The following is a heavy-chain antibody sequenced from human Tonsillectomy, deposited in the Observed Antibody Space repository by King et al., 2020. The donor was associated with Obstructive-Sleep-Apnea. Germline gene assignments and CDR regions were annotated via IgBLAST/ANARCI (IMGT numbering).Heavy chain of an antibody. CDR1: GFTFDDYA. V-gene: IGHV3-9*01. CDR2: ISWNSGSI. CDR3: AKDMGPFVVVTAILDY. Sequence: VQLVESGGGLLQPGRSLRLSCAASGFTFDDYAMHWVRQAPGKGLEWVSGISWNSGSIGDADYVKGRFTISRDNAKNSLYLQMNSLRAEDSALYYCAKDMGPFVVVTAILDYWGQGTLVTVSS. J-gene: IGHJ4*02. D-gene: IGHD2-21*02.